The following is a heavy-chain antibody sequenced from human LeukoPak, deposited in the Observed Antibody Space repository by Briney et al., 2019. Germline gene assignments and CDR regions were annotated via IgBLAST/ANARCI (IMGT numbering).Heavy chain of an antibody. CDR2: IYYSGST. D-gene: IGHD4-17*01. V-gene: IGHV4-59*08. Sequence: SETLSLTCTVSGGSITNYYWSWIRQPPGKGLEWIGYIYYSGSTNYNPSLKSRVTISVDKSKNQFSLKLSSVTAADTAVYYCARTDADYDDCGRDYYYYMDVWGKGTTVTVSS. CDR3: ARTDADYDDCGRDYYYYMDV. CDR1: GGSITNYY. J-gene: IGHJ6*03.